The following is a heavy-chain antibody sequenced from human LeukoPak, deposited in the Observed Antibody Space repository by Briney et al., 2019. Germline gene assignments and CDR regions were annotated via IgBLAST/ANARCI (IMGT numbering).Heavy chain of an antibody. CDR3: ARPTSNGWLRYFDY. J-gene: IGHJ4*02. CDR1: GFTFSSYG. Sequence: GGSLRLSCAASGFTFSSYGMHWVRQAPGKGLEWVAVIWYDGSNKYYADSVKGRFTISRDNSKNTLCLQMNSLRPEDTAVYYCARPTSNGWLRYFDYWGQGTLVTVSS. D-gene: IGHD6-19*01. CDR2: IWYDGSNK. V-gene: IGHV3-33*01.